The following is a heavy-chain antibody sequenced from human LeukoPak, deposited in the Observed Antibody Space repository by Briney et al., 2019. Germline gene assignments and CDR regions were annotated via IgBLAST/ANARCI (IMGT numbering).Heavy chain of an antibody. J-gene: IGHJ4*02. Sequence: GGSLRLSCAASGFTFTKFWMHWVRQAPGRGLVWVSAISGSGGSTYYADSVKGRFTISRDNSKNTLYLQMNSLRAEDTAVYYCAKGHGSGSYYKGFDYWGQGTLVTVSS. CDR3: AKGHGSGSYYKGFDY. CDR2: ISGSGGST. V-gene: IGHV3-23*01. CDR1: GFTFTKFW. D-gene: IGHD3-10*01.